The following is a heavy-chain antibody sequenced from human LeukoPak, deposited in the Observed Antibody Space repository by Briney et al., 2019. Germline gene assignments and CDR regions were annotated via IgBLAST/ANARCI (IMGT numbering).Heavy chain of an antibody. CDR1: GGSISSYY. CDR2: IYYSGST. D-gene: IGHD6-13*01. CDR3: ARGPYSSSWYGWFDP. Sequence: PSETLSLTCTVSGGSISSYYWSWIRQPAGKGLEWIGYIYYSGSTNYNPSLKSRVTISVDTSKNQFSLKLSSVTAADTAVYYCARGPYSSSWYGWFDPWGQGTLVTVSS. V-gene: IGHV4-59*01. J-gene: IGHJ5*02.